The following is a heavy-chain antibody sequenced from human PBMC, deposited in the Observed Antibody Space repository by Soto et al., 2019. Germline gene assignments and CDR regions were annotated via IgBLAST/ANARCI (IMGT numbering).Heavy chain of an antibody. CDR2: MNPKSANT. CDR1: GYTLPSYD. V-gene: IGHV1-8*01. J-gene: IGHJ6*02. D-gene: IGHD3-16*01. CDR3: AREGVRGMDV. Sequence: QVQLVQSGAEVKKPGAPVKVSCKAFGYTLPSYDLNWVRRATGQGLEWMGWMNPKSANTGYAQKFQGRVTMTRNTSISTAYMELSSLRSEDTAVYYCAREGVRGMDVWGQGTTVTVSS.